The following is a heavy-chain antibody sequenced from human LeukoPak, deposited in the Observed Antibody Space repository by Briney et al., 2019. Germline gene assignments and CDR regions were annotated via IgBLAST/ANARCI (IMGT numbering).Heavy chain of an antibody. CDR1: GGTFSSYA. Sequence: VASVKVSCKASGGTFSSYAISWVRQAPGQGLEWMGWISAYNGNTNYAQKLQGRVTMTTDTSTSTAYMELRSLRSDDTAVYYCARYTYVGLRQSGALPDYWGQGTLVTVSS. V-gene: IGHV1-18*01. CDR2: ISAYNGNT. CDR3: ARYTYVGLRQSGALPDY. D-gene: IGHD4-23*01. J-gene: IGHJ4*02.